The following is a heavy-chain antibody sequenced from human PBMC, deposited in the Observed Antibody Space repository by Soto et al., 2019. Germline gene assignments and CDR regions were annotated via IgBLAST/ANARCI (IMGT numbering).Heavy chain of an antibody. V-gene: IGHV1-69*13. J-gene: IGHJ4*02. Sequence: SVKVSCKASGGTFSSYAISWVRQAPGQGLEWMGGIIPIFGTANYAQKFQGRVTITADESTSTAYMELSSLRSEDTAVYYCARVLLAYYYGSGSPHFDYWGQGTLVTVSS. D-gene: IGHD3-10*01. CDR3: ARVLLAYYYGSGSPHFDY. CDR2: IIPIFGTA. CDR1: GGTFSSYA.